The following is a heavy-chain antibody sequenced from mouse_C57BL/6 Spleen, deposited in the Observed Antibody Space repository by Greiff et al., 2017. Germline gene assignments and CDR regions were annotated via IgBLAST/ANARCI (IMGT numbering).Heavy chain of an antibody. J-gene: IGHJ2*01. CDR1: GYTFTSYW. V-gene: IGHV1-64*01. CDR3: ARLYDYGPCYFDY. CDR2: IHPNSGST. D-gene: IGHD2-4*01. Sequence: QVQLQQPGAELVKPGASVKLSCKASGYTFTSYWMNWVKQRPGQGLEWIGMIHPNSGSTNYNEKFKSKATLTVDKSSSTAYMQHSSLTSEDSAVYYCARLYDYGPCYFDYWGQGTTLTVSS.